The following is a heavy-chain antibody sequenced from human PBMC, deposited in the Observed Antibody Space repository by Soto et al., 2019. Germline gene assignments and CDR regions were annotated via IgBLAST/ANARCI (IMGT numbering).Heavy chain of an antibody. CDR1: GFTFRTYA. D-gene: IGHD1-26*01. Sequence: QVQLVESGGGVVQTGRSLRLSRAASGFTFRTYAMHWVRQAPGKGLQCVAFISYDGSYQYYADSVQGRLTITRDNSMNTLNMQLNSLRREDTAVYYCAKGGEVGGVLGDHWGQGTLVTVSS. V-gene: IGHV3-30*18. CDR3: AKGGEVGGVLGDH. J-gene: IGHJ4*02. CDR2: ISYDGSYQ.